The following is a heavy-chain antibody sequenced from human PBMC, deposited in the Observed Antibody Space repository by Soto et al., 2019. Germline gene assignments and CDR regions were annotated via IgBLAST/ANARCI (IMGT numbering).Heavy chain of an antibody. Sequence: PSETLSLTCSVSGGSISDSYWSWIRQVPGQVLEWIAYMYWSGSTKKNPSLKSRVTISVDTSKKQLSLELTSVTPADTAIYYCAIGYYDSSGPGVAFDIWGPGKKVTVSS. V-gene: IGHV4-59*01. D-gene: IGHD3-22*01. J-gene: IGHJ3*02. CDR1: GGSISDSY. CDR2: MYWSGST. CDR3: AIGYYDSSGPGVAFDI.